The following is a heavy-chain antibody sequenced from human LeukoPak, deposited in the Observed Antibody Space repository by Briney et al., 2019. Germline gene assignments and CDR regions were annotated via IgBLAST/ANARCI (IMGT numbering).Heavy chain of an antibody. CDR2: ISAYNGNT. D-gene: IGHD2-15*01. V-gene: IGHV1-18*01. CDR3: ASGGYCSGGSCYVPAAPRDY. Sequence: ASVKVSCKASGYTFTSYGISWVRQAPGQGLEWMGWISAYNGNTNYAQKLQGRVTMTTDTSTSTAYMELRSLRSDDTAVYYCASGGYCSGGSCYVPAAPRDYWGQGTLVTVSS. J-gene: IGHJ4*02. CDR1: GYTFTSYG.